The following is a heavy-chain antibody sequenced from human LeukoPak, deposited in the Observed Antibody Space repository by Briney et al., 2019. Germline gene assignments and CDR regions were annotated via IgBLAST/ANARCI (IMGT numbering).Heavy chain of an antibody. CDR2: INPNSGGT. D-gene: IGHD3-16*01. CDR3: ARASFWESPINWFDP. J-gene: IGHJ5*02. CDR1: RYTFIDYY. Sequence: ASVKVSCKASRYTFIDYYIHWVRQAPGQGLEWMGWINPNSGGTSYAQKLQGRVTMTRDRSISTVYMELTRLTSDDTAVFYCARASFWESPINWFDPWGQGTLVTVSS. V-gene: IGHV1-2*02.